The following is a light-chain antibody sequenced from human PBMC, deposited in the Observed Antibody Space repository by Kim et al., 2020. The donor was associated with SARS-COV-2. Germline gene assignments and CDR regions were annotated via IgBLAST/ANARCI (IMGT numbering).Light chain of an antibody. V-gene: IGKV1-5*01. J-gene: IGKJ1*01. CDR1: QSSNMW. Sequence: ACVGDRVTITCRASQSSNMWLAWYQQSPGKAPNFLIYAASSLGSGVPSRFTGSGSGTEFTLTISSLQPDDSATYYCQQYRSYPWTFGQGTKVDIK. CDR2: AAS. CDR3: QQYRSYPWT.